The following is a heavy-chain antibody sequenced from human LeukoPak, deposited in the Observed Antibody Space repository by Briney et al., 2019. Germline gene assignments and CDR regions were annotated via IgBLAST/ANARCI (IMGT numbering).Heavy chain of an antibody. V-gene: IGHV3-21*01. CDR1: GFIFSSYS. D-gene: IGHD3-10*01. CDR3: ARALVRGGYFDY. J-gene: IGHJ4*02. Sequence: PGGSLRLSCAASGFIFSSYSMNWGRQAPGKGLGWVSSISSSSSYIYYADSVNGRSTLSRDNAKNSLYLQMNSLRAEDTAVYYCARALVRGGYFDYWGQGTLVTVSS. CDR2: ISSSSSYI.